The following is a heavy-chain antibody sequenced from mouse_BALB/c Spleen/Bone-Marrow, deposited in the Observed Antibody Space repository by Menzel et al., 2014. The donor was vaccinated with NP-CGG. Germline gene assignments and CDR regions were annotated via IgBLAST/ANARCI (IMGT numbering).Heavy chain of an antibody. Sequence: VQLQQSGAELVKPGASVKLSCTASGFNIKDTYMHWVKQRPEQGLEWIGRIDPANGNTKYDPKFQGKATITADTSSNTAYLQLSSLTSEDTAVYYCASYYYGSSTFAYWGQGTLVNVSA. J-gene: IGHJ3*01. CDR2: IDPANGNT. CDR1: GFNIKDTY. CDR3: ASYYYGSSTFAY. D-gene: IGHD1-1*01. V-gene: IGHV14-3*02.